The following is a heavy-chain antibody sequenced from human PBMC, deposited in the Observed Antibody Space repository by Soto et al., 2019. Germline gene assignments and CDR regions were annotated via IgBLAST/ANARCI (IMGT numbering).Heavy chain of an antibody. J-gene: IGHJ4*02. CDR1: GGSISSYY. CDR3: TRHHDS. Sequence: QVQLQESGPGLVKPSETLSLTCTVSGGSISSYYWSWIRQPPGKGLEWIGYIYYSGSTNYNPSPKCXXTISVDTSTNQFSLKLSSVTAADTAVYYCTRHHDSWGQGTLVTVSS. CDR2: IYYSGST. V-gene: IGHV4-59*08.